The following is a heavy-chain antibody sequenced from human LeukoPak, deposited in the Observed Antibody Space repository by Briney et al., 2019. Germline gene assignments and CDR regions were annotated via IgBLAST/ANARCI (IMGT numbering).Heavy chain of an antibody. CDR3: AREEAATPVFDY. J-gene: IGHJ4*02. V-gene: IGHV3-23*01. D-gene: IGHD2-15*01. CDR1: GFTFSSYA. CDR2: ISGSGDNT. Sequence: GGSLRLSCAASGFTFSSYAMSWVRQAPGKGLEWVSGISGSGDNTYYADSVKGRFTISRDNSKNTLYLQMNSLRAEDTAVYYCAREEAATPVFDYWGQGTLVTVSS.